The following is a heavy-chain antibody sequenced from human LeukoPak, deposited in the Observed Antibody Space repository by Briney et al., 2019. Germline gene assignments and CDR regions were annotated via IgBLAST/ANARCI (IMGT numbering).Heavy chain of an antibody. Sequence: SETLSLTCAVYGGSFSGYYWSWIRQPPGKGLEWIGEINHSGSTNYNPSLKSRVTISVDTSKNQLSLKLSSVTAADTAVYYCASLNYGPDYWGQGTLVTVSS. J-gene: IGHJ4*02. CDR2: INHSGST. D-gene: IGHD3-16*01. CDR1: GGSFSGYY. V-gene: IGHV4-34*01. CDR3: ASLNYGPDY.